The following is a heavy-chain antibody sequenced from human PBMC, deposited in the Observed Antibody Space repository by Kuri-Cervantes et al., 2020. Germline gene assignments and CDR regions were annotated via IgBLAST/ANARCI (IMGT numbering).Heavy chain of an antibody. CDR2: ISGSGGST. J-gene: IGHJ4*02. CDR1: GFTFSSYW. V-gene: IGHV3-23*01. CDR3: ATGEWLSAVVAFDY. D-gene: IGHD3-3*01. Sequence: GESLKISCAASGFTFSSYWMSWVRQAPGKGLEWVSAISGSGGSTYYADSVKGRFTISRDNSKNTLYLQMNSLRAEDTAVYYCATGEWLSAVVAFDYWGQGTLVTVSS.